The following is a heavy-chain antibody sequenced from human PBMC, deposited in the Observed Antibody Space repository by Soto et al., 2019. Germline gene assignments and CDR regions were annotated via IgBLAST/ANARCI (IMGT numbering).Heavy chain of an antibody. V-gene: IGHV3-33*01. D-gene: IGHD5-18*01. CDR3: GSSGRGDFTAMVNYFYYGMDV. J-gene: IGHJ6*02. Sequence: GGSLRLSCIASGFTFSSHGMHWVRRAPGKGLEWVAVIWFDGSNKYYADSVKGRFTVSRDNSKNTLYLQMNSLRAEDTAVYYCGSSGRGDFTAMVNYFYYGMDVWGQGTTVTVSS. CDR2: IWFDGSNK. CDR1: GFTFSSHG.